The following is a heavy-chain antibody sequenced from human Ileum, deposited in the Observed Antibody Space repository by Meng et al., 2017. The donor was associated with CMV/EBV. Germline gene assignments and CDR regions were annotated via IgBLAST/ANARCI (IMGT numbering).Heavy chain of an antibody. CDR1: GFSLSTNGVG. Sequence: QITWKESGPTLLKPTQTLTLTCTFSGFSLSTNGVGVGWIRQPPGKALEWLALIYWDDTKRYSPSLKSRLTISKDTSKNQVVLTMTNTDTVDTATYYCANRRGSGWYETYFDSWGQGTLVTVSS. CDR2: IYWDDTK. CDR3: ANRRGSGWYETYFDS. V-gene: IGHV2-5*02. D-gene: IGHD6-19*01. J-gene: IGHJ4*02.